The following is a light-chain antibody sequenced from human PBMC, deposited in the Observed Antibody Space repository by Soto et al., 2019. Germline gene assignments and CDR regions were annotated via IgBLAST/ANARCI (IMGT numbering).Light chain of an antibody. CDR1: SGHSTYI. J-gene: IGLJ3*02. CDR2: LDRSGSY. V-gene: IGLV4-60*02. CDR3: ETWYSNTHKV. Sequence: QSVLTQSSSASASMGSSVKLTCILSSGHSTYIIAWHQQQPGKAPRFLMTLDRSGSYNRGSGVPDRFSGSSSGADRYLTISNLQFEDEGDYYCETWYSNTHKVFGGGTKLTVL.